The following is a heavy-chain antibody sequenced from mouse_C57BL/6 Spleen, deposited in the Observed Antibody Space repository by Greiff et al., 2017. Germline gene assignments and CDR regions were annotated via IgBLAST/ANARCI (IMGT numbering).Heavy chain of an antibody. J-gene: IGHJ4*01. CDR1: GYAFSSYW. CDR2: IYPGDGDT. V-gene: IGHV1-80*01. D-gene: IGHD2-4*01. Sequence: VQLQQSGAELVKPGASVKISCKASGYAFSSYWMNWVKQRPGKGLEWIGQIYPGDGDTNYNGKVKGKATLTADKSSSTAYMQLSSLTSEDSAVYFCARGGLRRAMDYWGQGTSVTVSS. CDR3: ARGGLRRAMDY.